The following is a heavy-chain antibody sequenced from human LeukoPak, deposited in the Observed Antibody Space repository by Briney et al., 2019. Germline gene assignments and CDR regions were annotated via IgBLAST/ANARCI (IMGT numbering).Heavy chain of an antibody. CDR1: GGSFSGYY. CDR2: INHSGST. V-gene: IGHV4-34*01. Sequence: PSETLSLTCAVYGGSFSGYYWSWIRQPPGKGLEWIGEINHSGSTNYNPSLKRRVTISVDTSKNQFSLKLSSVTAADTAVYYCARFGPGYCSGGSCYSDGMDVWGQGTTVTVSS. CDR3: ARFGPGYCSGGSCYSDGMDV. J-gene: IGHJ6*02. D-gene: IGHD2-15*01.